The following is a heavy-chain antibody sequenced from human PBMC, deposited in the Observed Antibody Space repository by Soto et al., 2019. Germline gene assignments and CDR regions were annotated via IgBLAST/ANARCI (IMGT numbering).Heavy chain of an antibody. V-gene: IGHV1-69*01. J-gene: IGHJ5*02. CDR1: GGTFSSYA. Sequence: QVQLVQSGAEVKKPGSSVKVSCKASGGTFSSYAISWVRQAPGQGLEWMGGIIPIFGTANYAQKFQGRVTITADESTSTAYMELSSLRSEATAVYYCARGYCSGGSCYEGFDPWGQGTLVTVSS. CDR3: ARGYCSGGSCYEGFDP. D-gene: IGHD2-15*01. CDR2: IIPIFGTA.